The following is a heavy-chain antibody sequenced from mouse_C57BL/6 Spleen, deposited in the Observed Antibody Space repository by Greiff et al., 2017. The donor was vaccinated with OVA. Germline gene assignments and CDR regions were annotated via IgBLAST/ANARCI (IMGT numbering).Heavy chain of an antibody. CDR3: TLYDYDGRGPY. D-gene: IGHD2-4*01. CDR2: IYPGNSDT. J-gene: IGHJ2*01. Sequence: EVQLQQSGTVLARPGASVKMSCKTSGYTFTSYWMHWVKQRPGQGLEWIGAIYPGNSDTSYNQKFKGKAKLTAVTSASTAYMELSSLTNEDSAVYYCTLYDYDGRGPYWGQGTTLTVSS. CDR1: GYTFTSYW. V-gene: IGHV1-5*01.